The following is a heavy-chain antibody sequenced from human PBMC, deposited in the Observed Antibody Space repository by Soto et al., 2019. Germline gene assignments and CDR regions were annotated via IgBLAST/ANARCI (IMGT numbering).Heavy chain of an antibody. Sequence: VRQAPGQGLEWMGGIIPIFGTANYAQKFQGRVTITADESTSTAYMELSSLRSEDTAVYYCARLFTDYSYCSSTSCYSNWFDPWGQGTLVTVS. D-gene: IGHD2-2*01. J-gene: IGHJ5*02. CDR3: ARLFTDYSYCSSTSCYSNWFDP. V-gene: IGHV1-69*01. CDR2: IIPIFGTA.